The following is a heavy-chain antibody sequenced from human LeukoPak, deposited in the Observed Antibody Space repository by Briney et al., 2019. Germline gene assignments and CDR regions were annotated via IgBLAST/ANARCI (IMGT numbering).Heavy chain of an antibody. V-gene: IGHV4-31*03. CDR3: ASLRFLEWLLYDY. Sequence: SETLSLTCTVSGGSISSGGYYWSWIRQHPGKGLEWIGYIYYSGSTYYNPSLKSRVTISVDTSKNQLSLKLSSVTAADTAVYYCASLRFLEWLLYDYWGQGTLVTVSS. CDR1: GGSISSGGYY. CDR2: IYYSGST. J-gene: IGHJ4*02. D-gene: IGHD3-3*01.